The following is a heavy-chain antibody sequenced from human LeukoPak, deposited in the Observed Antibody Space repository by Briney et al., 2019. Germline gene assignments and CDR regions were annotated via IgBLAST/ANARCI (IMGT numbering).Heavy chain of an antibody. V-gene: IGHV3-74*03. Sequence: GGSLRLSCAASGFTFTIYWMHWVRQAPGKGLVWVSRINADGSSTEYADSVKGRFTISRDNAMTTLYLQMNSLRAEDTAVYYCASGDSSGYYIGGWGQGTLVTVSS. J-gene: IGHJ4*02. CDR3: ASGDSSGYYIGG. D-gene: IGHD3-22*01. CDR1: GFTFTIYW. CDR2: INADGSST.